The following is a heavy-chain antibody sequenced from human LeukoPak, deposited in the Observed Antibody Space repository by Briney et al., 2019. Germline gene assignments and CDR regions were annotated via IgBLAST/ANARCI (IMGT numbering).Heavy chain of an antibody. Sequence: GGSLRLSCAASGFTFSSYGMHWVRQAPGKGLERVAFIRYDGSNKYYADSVKGRFTISRDNSKNTLYLQMNSLRAEDTAVYYCAKDAFRYDTYYFDYGGQGTLVTVSS. V-gene: IGHV3-30*02. CDR2: IRYDGSNK. J-gene: IGHJ4*02. CDR3: AKDAFRYDTYYFDY. D-gene: IGHD3-22*01. CDR1: GFTFSSYG.